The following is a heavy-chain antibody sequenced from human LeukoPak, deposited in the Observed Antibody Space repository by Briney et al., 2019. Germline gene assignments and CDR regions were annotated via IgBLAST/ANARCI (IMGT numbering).Heavy chain of an antibody. J-gene: IGHJ4*02. D-gene: IGHD5-24*01. CDR1: GGSITSYY. CDR3: ARDRYGDGFAHFDY. CDR2: IYYSGST. V-gene: IGHV4-59*01. Sequence: SETLSLTCTVSGGSITSYYWHWIRQPPGKGLEWIGYIYYSGSTNYNPSLKSRVTISVDTSRNQFSLKLHSVTAADTAVYYCARDRYGDGFAHFDYWGQGALVTLSS.